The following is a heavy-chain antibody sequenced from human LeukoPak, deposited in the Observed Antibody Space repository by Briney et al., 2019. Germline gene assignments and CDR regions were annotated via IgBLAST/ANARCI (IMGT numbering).Heavy chain of an antibody. Sequence: ASVKVSCKASGGTFSSYAISWVRQAPGQGLEWMGGIIPIFGTANYAQKFQGRVTITADESTSTAYMELSSLRSEDTAVYYCASGTSAVLRYFDHRFKEDYYYYYGMDVWGQGTTVTVSS. D-gene: IGHD3-9*01. CDR3: ASGTSAVLRYFDHRFKEDYYYYYGMDV. J-gene: IGHJ6*02. CDR2: IIPIFGTA. CDR1: GGTFSSYA. V-gene: IGHV1-69*13.